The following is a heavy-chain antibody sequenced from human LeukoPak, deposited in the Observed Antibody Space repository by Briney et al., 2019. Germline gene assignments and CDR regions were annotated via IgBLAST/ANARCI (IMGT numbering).Heavy chain of an antibody. J-gene: IGHJ4*02. Sequence: SQTLSLTCTVSGGSLSSSDHYWSWIRQPPGKGLEWIAYIYYSGTAYYNPSLKSRVSISVDTSKNQFSLKLSSVTAADTAVYYCARGDSSSWSFKIWGQGTLVTVSS. CDR2: IYYSGTA. CDR3: ARGDSSSWSFKI. D-gene: IGHD6-13*01. V-gene: IGHV4-30-4*01. CDR1: GGSLSSSDHY.